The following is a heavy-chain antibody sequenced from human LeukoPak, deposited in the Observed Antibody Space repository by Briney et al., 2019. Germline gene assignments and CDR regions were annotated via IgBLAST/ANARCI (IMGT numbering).Heavy chain of an antibody. CDR1: GYTFTSYG. CDR3: ARTHPPTIVATTSYYFDY. J-gene: IGHJ4*02. Sequence: ASVKVSCKASGYTFTSYGISWVRQAPGQGLEWMGWISAYNGNTNHAQKLPGRVTMTTDTSTSTAYMELRSLRSDDTAVYYCARTHPPTIVATTSYYFDYWGQGTLVTVSS. D-gene: IGHD5-12*01. CDR2: ISAYNGNT. V-gene: IGHV1-18*01.